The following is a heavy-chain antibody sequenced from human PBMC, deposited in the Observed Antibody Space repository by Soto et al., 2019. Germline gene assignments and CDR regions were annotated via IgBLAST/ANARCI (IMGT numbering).Heavy chain of an antibody. D-gene: IGHD3-16*02. V-gene: IGHV3-30*18. CDR1: GFTFSSYT. J-gene: IGHJ4*02. Sequence: QVQLVESGGGVVQPGRSLRLSCAASGFTFSSYTIHWVRQAPGKGLEWVAVISFDGDIQYYADSVKGRFTISRDNSKNXXYLQMDSLRAADTAVYYCAKVSEGSMITFGGVIAYWGQGTLVTVSS. CDR3: AKVSEGSMITFGGVIAY. CDR2: ISFDGDIQ.